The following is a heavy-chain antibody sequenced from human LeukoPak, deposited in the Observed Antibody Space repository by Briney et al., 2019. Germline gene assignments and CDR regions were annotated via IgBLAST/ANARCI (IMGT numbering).Heavy chain of an antibody. CDR2: INPNSGGT. CDR1: GYTFTGYY. J-gene: IGHJ1*01. D-gene: IGHD3-3*01. V-gene: IGHV1-2*02. Sequence: ASVKVSCKASGYTFTGYYMHWVRQAPGQGLEWMGWINPNSGGTNYAQKFQGRVTMTRDTSISTAYMELSRLRSDDTAVYYCARDPGGRFLEWSAEYFQHWGQGTLVTVSS. CDR3: ARDPGGRFLEWSAEYFQH.